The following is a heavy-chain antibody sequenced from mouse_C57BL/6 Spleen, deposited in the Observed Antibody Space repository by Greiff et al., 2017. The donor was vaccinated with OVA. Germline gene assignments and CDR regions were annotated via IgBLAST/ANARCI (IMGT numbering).Heavy chain of an antibody. Sequence: VQLVESGPELVKPGASVKISCTASGYAFSSDCMNWVKQRPGQGLEWIGRIYPGDGDTNYDGKFKGKATLTADKSSSTAYMQLSSLTSEDSAVYCCARSYSNYVGAMDYWGQGTSVTVSS. CDR1: GYAFSSDC. D-gene: IGHD2-5*01. CDR2: IYPGDGDT. V-gene: IGHV1-82*01. CDR3: ARSYSNYVGAMDY. J-gene: IGHJ4*01.